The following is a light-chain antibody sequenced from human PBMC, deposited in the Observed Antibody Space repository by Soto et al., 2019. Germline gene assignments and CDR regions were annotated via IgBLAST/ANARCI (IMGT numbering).Light chain of an antibody. Sequence: EIGLTQSPGTLSMSPGERATLSCRASQSVNSNFFAWYQQKPGQAPRLLIYCVSTRATGIPDRFTGSGSGTDFALTISGLEPEDFAVYYCQQYGSSPRTFGQGTKVEIK. CDR1: QSVNSNF. CDR3: QQYGSSPRT. V-gene: IGKV3-20*01. CDR2: CVS. J-gene: IGKJ2*01.